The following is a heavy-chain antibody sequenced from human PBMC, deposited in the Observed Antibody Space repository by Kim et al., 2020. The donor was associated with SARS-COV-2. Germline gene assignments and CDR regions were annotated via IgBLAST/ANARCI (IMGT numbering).Heavy chain of an antibody. CDR1: GGSFSGYY. CDR3: ARVVAAGNSYNWIDP. Sequence: SETLSLTCAVYGGSFSGYYWSWIRQPPGKGLQWIGEINHSGSTNHNPSLKSRVTISVDRSKNQFSLKLSSVTAADTAVFYCARVVAAGNSYNWIDPWGQG. D-gene: IGHD6-13*01. CDR2: INHSGST. J-gene: IGHJ5*02. V-gene: IGHV4-34*01.